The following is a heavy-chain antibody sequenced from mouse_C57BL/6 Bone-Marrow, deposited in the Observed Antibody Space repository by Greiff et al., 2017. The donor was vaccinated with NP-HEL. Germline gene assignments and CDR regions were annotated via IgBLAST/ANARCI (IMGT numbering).Heavy chain of an antibody. V-gene: IGHV14-2*01. CDR2: IDPEDGET. CDR3: ARPITTVVAEDY. J-gene: IGHJ2*01. CDR1: GFNIKDYY. D-gene: IGHD1-1*01. Sequence: VQLQQSGAELVKPGASVKLSCTASGFNIKDYYMHWVKQRTEQGLEWIGRIDPEDGETKYAPKLQGKATITADTSSNTAYLPLSSLTSEDPAVYSCARPITTVVAEDYWGQGTTLTVSS.